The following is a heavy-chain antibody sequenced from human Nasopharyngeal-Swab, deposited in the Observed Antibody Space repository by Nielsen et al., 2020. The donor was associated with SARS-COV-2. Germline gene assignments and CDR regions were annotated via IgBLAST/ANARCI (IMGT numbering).Heavy chain of an antibody. CDR2: INPNSGGT. CDR3: AREKGRTAAGTVLWYYYYGMDV. J-gene: IGHJ6*02. CDR1: GYTFTGYY. V-gene: IGHV1-2*06. Sequence: ASVKVSCKASGYTFTGYYMHWVRQAPGQGLEWMGRINPNSGGTNYAQKLQGRVTMTTDTSTSTAYMELRSLRSDDTAVYYCAREKGRTAAGTVLWYYYYGMDVWGQGTTVTVSS. D-gene: IGHD6-13*01.